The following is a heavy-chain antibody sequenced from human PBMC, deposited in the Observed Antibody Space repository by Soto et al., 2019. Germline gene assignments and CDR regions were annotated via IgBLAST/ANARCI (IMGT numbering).Heavy chain of an antibody. Sequence: ASVKVSCKASGGTFSSYAISWVRQAPGQGLEWMGGIIPIFGTANYAQKFQGRVTITADESTSTAYMELSSLRSEDTAVYYCAREVNVVVPAANGGVYFDYWGQGTLVTVSS. D-gene: IGHD2-2*01. CDR1: GGTFSSYA. CDR3: AREVNVVVPAANGGVYFDY. CDR2: IIPIFGTA. J-gene: IGHJ4*02. V-gene: IGHV1-69*13.